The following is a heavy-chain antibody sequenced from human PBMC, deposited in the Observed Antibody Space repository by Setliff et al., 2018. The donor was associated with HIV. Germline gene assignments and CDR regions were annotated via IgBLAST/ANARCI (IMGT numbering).Heavy chain of an antibody. CDR2: IYYSGST. Sequence: PSETLSLTCTVSGGSISSYYWSWIRQPPGKGLEWIGYIYYSGSTNYKPSLKSRVSISVDTSKNQFSLKLSSVTAADTAVYYCAKQGSGSLDSSMGIDSWGQGTLVTVSS. J-gene: IGHJ4*02. CDR3: AKQGSGSLDSSMGIDS. CDR1: GGSISSYY. D-gene: IGHD3-10*01. V-gene: IGHV4-59*08.